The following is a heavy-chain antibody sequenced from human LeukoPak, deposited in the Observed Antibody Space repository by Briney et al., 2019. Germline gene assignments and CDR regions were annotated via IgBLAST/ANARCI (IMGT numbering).Heavy chain of an antibody. Sequence: PGGSLRLSCAASGFTFSSYSMNWVRQAPGKGLEWASYISTSSSTIYYADSVKGRFTISRDNAKNSLYLQMNSLRAEDTAAYYCAIYDGSGSYFDYWGQGTLVTVSS. CDR1: GFTFSSYS. J-gene: IGHJ4*02. CDR3: AIYDGSGSYFDY. CDR2: ISTSSSTI. D-gene: IGHD3-22*01. V-gene: IGHV3-48*01.